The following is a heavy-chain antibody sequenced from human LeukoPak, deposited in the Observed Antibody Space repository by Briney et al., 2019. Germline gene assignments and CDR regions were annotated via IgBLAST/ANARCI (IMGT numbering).Heavy chain of an antibody. J-gene: IGHJ4*02. Sequence: GGSLRLSCAASGFTFTSSSMNWVRQAPGKGLEWISYISSSGRTTHYADSVKGRFTISRDNAKNTLYLQMNSLRAEDTAVYYWARARDGSYDYWGEGPLVTVSS. CDR1: GFTFTSSS. V-gene: IGHV3-48*01. CDR3: ARARDGSYDY. CDR2: ISSSGRTT. D-gene: IGHD1-26*01.